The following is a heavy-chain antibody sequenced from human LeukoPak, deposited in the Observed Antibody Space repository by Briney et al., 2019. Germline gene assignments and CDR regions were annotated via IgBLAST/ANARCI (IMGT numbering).Heavy chain of an antibody. Sequence: GASVKVSCKVSGYILTELFIHWVRQTAGKGLEWMGGFDPEDEDTIYAQTFQGRVTMTEDTSTDTAYMELSTLRSEDTAVYYSATFGCSSTSCYGFDYWGQGTLVTVSS. J-gene: IGHJ4*02. CDR3: ATFGCSSTSCYGFDY. D-gene: IGHD2-2*01. V-gene: IGHV1-24*01. CDR1: GYILTELF. CDR2: FDPEDEDT.